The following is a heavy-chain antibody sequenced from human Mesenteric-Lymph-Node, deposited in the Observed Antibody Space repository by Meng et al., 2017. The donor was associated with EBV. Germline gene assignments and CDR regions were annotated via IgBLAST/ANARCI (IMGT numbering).Heavy chain of an antibody. V-gene: IGHV1-46*01. CDR3: ARENCSSTSCYGYFDY. J-gene: IGHJ4*02. Sequence: QVPLVQSGAEVKKPGASVKVSCKASGYTFTSYYMHWVRQAPGQGLEWMGIINPSGGSTSYAQKFQGRVTMTRDTSTSTVYMELSSLRSEDTAVYYCARENCSSTSCYGYFDYWGQGTLVTVSS. CDR2: INPSGGST. D-gene: IGHD2-2*01. CDR1: GYTFTSYY.